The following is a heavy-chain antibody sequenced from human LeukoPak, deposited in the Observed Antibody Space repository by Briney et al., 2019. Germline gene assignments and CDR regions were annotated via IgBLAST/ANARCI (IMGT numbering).Heavy chain of an antibody. V-gene: IGHV3-33*01. CDR3: ARDRENYYFDY. CDR2: IWYDGSNK. J-gene: IGHJ4*02. CDR1: RFTFRSHG. Sequence: GGSPRLSCAASRFTFRSHGMHWVRQAPGKGLEWVSVIWYDGSNKYYADSVKGRFTISRDNSKNTLYLQMNSLRAEDTAVYYCARDRENYYFDYWGQGTLVTVSS.